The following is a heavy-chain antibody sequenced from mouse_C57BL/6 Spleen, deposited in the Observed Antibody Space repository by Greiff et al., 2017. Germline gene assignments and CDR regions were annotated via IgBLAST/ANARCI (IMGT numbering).Heavy chain of an antibody. CDR3: ARHRDSSGSFDY. Sequence: EVHLVESGGGLVKPGGSLKLSCAASGFTFSSYTMSWVRQTPEKRLEWVATISGGGGNTYYPDSVKGRFTISRDNAKNTLYLQMSSLRSEDTALYYCARHRDSSGSFDYWGQGTTLTVSA. CDR2: ISGGGGNT. D-gene: IGHD3-2*02. J-gene: IGHJ2*01. V-gene: IGHV5-9*01. CDR1: GFTFSSYT.